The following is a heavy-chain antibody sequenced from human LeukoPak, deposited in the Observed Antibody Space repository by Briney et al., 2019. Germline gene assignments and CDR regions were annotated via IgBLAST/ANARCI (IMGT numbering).Heavy chain of an antibody. J-gene: IGHJ4*02. CDR3: ARTYDSSGYYGLHFDY. V-gene: IGHV4-59*08. D-gene: IGHD3-22*01. CDR2: IYYSGST. Sequence: SETLSLTCTVSGGSISSYYWSWIRQPPGKGLEWIGYIYYSGSTNYNPSLKSRVTISVDTSKNQFSLKLSSVTAADTAVYYCARTYDSSGYYGLHFDYWAQGTLVTVSS. CDR1: GGSISSYY.